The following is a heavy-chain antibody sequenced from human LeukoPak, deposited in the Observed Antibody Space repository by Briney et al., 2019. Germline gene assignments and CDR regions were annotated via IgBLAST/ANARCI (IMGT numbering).Heavy chain of an antibody. CDR1: GGSISSGGYY. Sequence: SQTLSLTCTVSGGSISSGGYYWSWIRQPPGKGLEWIGYIYRSGSTYYNPSLKSRVTISVDRSKNQFSLKLSSVTAADTAVYYCARTSGYSSGPGAFDIWGQGTMVTVSS. CDR3: ARTSGYSSGPGAFDI. D-gene: IGHD6-19*01. J-gene: IGHJ3*02. CDR2: IYRSGST. V-gene: IGHV4-30-2*01.